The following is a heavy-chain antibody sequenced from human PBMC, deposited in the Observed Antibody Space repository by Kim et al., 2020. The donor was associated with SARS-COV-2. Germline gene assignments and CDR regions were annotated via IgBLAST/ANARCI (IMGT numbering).Heavy chain of an antibody. CDR3: ARGQNWGWDY. J-gene: IGHJ4*02. CDR2: EY. Sequence: EYHYVDSVKGRFTISRDNARNSLYLQMSTLRTDDAAVYYCARGQNWGWDYWGQGALVTVSS. V-gene: IGHV3-7*01. D-gene: IGHD7-27*01.